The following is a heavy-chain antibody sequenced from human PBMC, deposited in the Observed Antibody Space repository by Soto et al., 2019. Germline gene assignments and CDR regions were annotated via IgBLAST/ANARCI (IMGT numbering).Heavy chain of an antibody. V-gene: IGHV3-30-3*01. J-gene: IGHJ4*02. D-gene: IGHD2-15*01. CDR2: ISYDGSNK. CDR3: ASPASGGLLSRFDY. Sequence: GGSLRLSCAASGFTFSSYAMHWVRQAPGKGLEWVAVISYDGSNKYYADSVKGRFTISRDNSKNTLYLQMNSLRAEDTAVYYCASPASGGLLSRFDYWGQGTLVTVSS. CDR1: GFTFSSYA.